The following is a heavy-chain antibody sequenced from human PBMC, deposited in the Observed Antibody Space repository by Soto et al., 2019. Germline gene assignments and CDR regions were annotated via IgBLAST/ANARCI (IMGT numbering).Heavy chain of an antibody. CDR2: IYWDDDK. CDR3: ARSDSATGTTFGY. CDR1: GFSLSSSGVG. V-gene: IGHV2-5*02. J-gene: IGHJ4*02. Sequence: QITLKESGPPQVKPTQTLTLTCTVSGFSLSSSGVGVGWIRQPPGKALEWLALIYWDDDKRYSPSLTTRLTVSXXXXXXXVXXXXXXXDXXXXAXXXXARSDSATGTTFGYWGQGTLVTVPS. D-gene: IGHD1-1*01.